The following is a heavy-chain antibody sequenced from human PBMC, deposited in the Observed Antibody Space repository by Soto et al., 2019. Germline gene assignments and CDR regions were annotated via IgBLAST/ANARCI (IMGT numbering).Heavy chain of an antibody. Sequence: SETLSLTCAVPGYSITNGYYWGWIRQPAGKGLEWIGTVYHTGTAYYNPSLKSRLTISVDASNNQFSLKVSSVTAADTAVYYCARAGFGTGWCFDYWGQGYLVTVSS. CDR3: ARAGFGTGWCFDY. CDR1: GYSITNGYY. D-gene: IGHD6-19*01. J-gene: IGHJ4*02. V-gene: IGHV4-38-2*01. CDR2: VYHTGTA.